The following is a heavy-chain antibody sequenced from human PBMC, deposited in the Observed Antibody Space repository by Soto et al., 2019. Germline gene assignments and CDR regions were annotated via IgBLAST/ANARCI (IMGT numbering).Heavy chain of an antibody. CDR2: INHSGST. Sequence: SETLSLTCAVYGGSFSGYYWSWIRQPPGKGLEWIGEINHSGSTNYNPSLKSRVTISVDTSKNQFSLKLSSVTAADTAVYYCARGGGFSIPPADRPLGYWGQGTLVTVSS. V-gene: IGHV4-34*01. J-gene: IGHJ4*02. CDR3: ARGGGFSIPPADRPLGY. CDR1: GGSFSGYY. D-gene: IGHD2-21*01.